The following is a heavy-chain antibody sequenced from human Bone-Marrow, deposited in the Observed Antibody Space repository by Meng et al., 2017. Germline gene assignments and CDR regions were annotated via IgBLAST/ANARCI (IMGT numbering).Heavy chain of an antibody. D-gene: IGHD3-16*01. J-gene: IGHJ4*02. V-gene: IGHV3-23*01. CDR3: AKTRSCTYTRREDY. Sequence: GESLKISCAASEFTFSTYAMSWVRQAPGKGLEWVSGISGSGGSTYYADSVKRRSTISRDNSKNTLYLQMNSLRAEDTAVYYCAKTRSCTYTRREDYWGQGTLVTVSS. CDR2: ISGSGGST. CDR1: EFTFSTYA.